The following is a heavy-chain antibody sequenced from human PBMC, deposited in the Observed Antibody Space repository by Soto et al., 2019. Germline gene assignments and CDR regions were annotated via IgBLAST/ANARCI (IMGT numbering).Heavy chain of an antibody. J-gene: IGHJ3*02. CDR1: GGSISSGGYY. D-gene: IGHD5-12*01. CDR2: IYYSGST. Sequence: PSETLSLTCTISGGSISSGGYYWSWIRQHPGKGLEWIGYIYYSGSTYYNPSLKSRVTISVDTSKNQFSLKLSSVTAADTAVYYCARALDIVATTNAFDIWGQGTMVT. V-gene: IGHV4-31*03. CDR3: ARALDIVATTNAFDI.